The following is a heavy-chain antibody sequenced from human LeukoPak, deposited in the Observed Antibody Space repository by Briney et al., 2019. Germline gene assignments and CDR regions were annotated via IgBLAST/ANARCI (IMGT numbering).Heavy chain of an antibody. V-gene: IGHV3-23*01. Sequence: SGGSLRLSCAASGFTFSAYWMNWVRQAPGKGLEWVSAISGSGGSTYYADSVKGRFTISRDNSKNTLYLQMNSLRAEDTAVYYCAKDSSSWYGYYYYMDVWGKGTTVTVSS. J-gene: IGHJ6*03. D-gene: IGHD6-13*01. CDR3: AKDSSSWYGYYYYMDV. CDR1: GFTFSAYW. CDR2: ISGSGGST.